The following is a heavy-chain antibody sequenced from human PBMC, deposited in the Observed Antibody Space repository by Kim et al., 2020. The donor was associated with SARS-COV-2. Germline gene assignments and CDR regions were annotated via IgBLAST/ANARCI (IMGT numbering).Heavy chain of an antibody. V-gene: IGHV1-69*04. CDR1: GGTFSSYA. CDR2: IIPILGIA. D-gene: IGHD6-13*01. Sequence: SVKVSCKASGGTFSSYAISWVRQAPGQGLEWMGRIIPILGIANYAQKFQGRVTITADKSTSTAYMELSSLRSEDTAVYYCARGFIAPNWFDPWGQGTLVTVSS. J-gene: IGHJ5*02. CDR3: ARGFIAPNWFDP.